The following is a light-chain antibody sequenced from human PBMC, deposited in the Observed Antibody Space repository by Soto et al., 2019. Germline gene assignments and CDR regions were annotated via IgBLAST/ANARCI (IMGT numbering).Light chain of an antibody. CDR1: QSVSSY. CDR3: QQRSNWPWT. V-gene: IGKV3-11*01. CDR2: DTS. J-gene: IGKJ4*01. Sequence: EIVLTQSPATLSLSRGERATLSCRASQSVSSYLAWYQQKPGQAPRLLMYDTSNRATGIPARFSGSGSGTDFTLTISSLEPEDFAVYYCQQRSNWPWTFGGGTKVEIK.